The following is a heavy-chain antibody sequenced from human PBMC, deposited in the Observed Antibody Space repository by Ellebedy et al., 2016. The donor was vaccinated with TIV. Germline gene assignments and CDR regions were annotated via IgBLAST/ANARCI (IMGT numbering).Heavy chain of an antibody. V-gene: IGHV3-30-3*01. CDR2: ISYDGSNK. Sequence: GESLKISCAASGFTFSSYAMYWVRQAPGKGLEWVAVISYDGSNKYYADSVKGRFTISRDNSKNTLYLQMNSLRAEDTAVYYCAREWGNYGVHLDVWGQGTTVTVSS. CDR3: AREWGNYGVHLDV. D-gene: IGHD4-17*01. J-gene: IGHJ6*02. CDR1: GFTFSSYA.